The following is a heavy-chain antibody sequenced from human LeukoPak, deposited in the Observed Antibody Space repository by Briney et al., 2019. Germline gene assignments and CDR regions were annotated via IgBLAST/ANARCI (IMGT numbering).Heavy chain of an antibody. J-gene: IGHJ4*02. D-gene: IGHD1-14*01. CDR2: INHSGST. V-gene: IGHV4-34*01. Sequence: SETLSLTCAVYGGSFSGYYWSGIRQPPGKGLEWIGEINHSGSTNYNPSLKSRVTISVDTSKNQFSLKLSSVTAADTAVYYCARGVARYFDYWGQGTLVTVSS. CDR3: ARGVARYFDY. CDR1: GGSFSGYY.